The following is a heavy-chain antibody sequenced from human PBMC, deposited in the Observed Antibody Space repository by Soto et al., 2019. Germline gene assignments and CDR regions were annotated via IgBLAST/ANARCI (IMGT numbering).Heavy chain of an antibody. V-gene: IGHV4-59*01. J-gene: IGHJ6*03. D-gene: IGHD2-2*02. CDR2: IYYSGST. Sequence: SETLSLTCTVSGGSISSYYWSWIRQPPGKGLEWIGYIYYSGSTNYNPSLKSRVTISVDTSKNQFSLKLSSVTAADTAVYYCARVMGGSLYHNPDYYMDVWGKGTTVTVSS. CDR3: ARVMGGSLYHNPDYYMDV. CDR1: GGSISSYY.